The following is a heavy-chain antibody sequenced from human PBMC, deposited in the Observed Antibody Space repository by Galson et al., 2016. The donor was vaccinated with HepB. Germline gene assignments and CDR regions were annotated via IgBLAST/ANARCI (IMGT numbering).Heavy chain of an antibody. D-gene: IGHD5-18*01. Sequence: SLRLSCAASGFTFTSYSMNWVRQVPGKGLEWVSYIGSSPGTVYYADSVKGRFTISRDNAKNSLYLQMNSPRDKDTAVYYCARDPLGYSYALVRYFDYWGQGTLVTVSS. CDR3: ARDPLGYSYALVRYFDY. V-gene: IGHV3-48*02. CDR2: IGSSPGTV. CDR1: GFTFTSYS. J-gene: IGHJ4*02.